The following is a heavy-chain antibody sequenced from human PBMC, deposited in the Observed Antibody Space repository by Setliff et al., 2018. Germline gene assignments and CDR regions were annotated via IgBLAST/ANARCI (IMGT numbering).Heavy chain of an antibody. Sequence: GGSLRLSCAASGFTFSNYAMSWVHQAPGKGLEWVSTISGNDGRTYYADSVQGRFTISRDKSKNTLYLQMNSLSAEDTAVYYCAKDGIAFMVDAILADCWGKGTLVTVSS. D-gene: IGHD2-8*01. CDR3: AKDGIAFMVDAILADC. CDR1: GFTFSNYA. V-gene: IGHV3-23*01. J-gene: IGHJ4*02. CDR2: ISGNDGRT.